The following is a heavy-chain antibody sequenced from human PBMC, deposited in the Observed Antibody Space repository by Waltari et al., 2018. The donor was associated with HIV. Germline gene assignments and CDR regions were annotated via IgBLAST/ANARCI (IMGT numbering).Heavy chain of an antibody. CDR2: ISSSGNFK. CDR3: ARDSRGSTWSLNWFDP. V-gene: IGHV3-21*02. CDR1: GFTFNSYS. D-gene: IGHD6-6*01. J-gene: IGHJ5*02. Sequence: EVQLVESGGGPVKPGEYLRLSCVTSGFTFNSYSLNWVRQAPGKGPEWVSSISSSGNFKHYADSVKGRFTISRDNAENSLYLQMNGLRAEDTAIYYCARDSRGSTWSLNWFDPWGQGTLVTVSS.